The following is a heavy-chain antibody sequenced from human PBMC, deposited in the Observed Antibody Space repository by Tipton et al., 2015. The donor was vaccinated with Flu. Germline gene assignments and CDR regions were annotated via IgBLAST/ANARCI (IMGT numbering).Heavy chain of an antibody. J-gene: IGHJ4*02. CDR3: ARGEAVSGWSRFNY. D-gene: IGHD6-19*01. CDR1: GVSISSYY. Sequence: TLSLTCTVSGVSISSYYWSWIRQPPGKGLEWIAYIHYSGSTMSIPSLKTRVSMSVDTTKNQFSLKLSSVTAADTALYYCARGEAVSGWSRFNYWDQGILVTVSS. CDR2: IHYSGST. V-gene: IGHV4-59*01.